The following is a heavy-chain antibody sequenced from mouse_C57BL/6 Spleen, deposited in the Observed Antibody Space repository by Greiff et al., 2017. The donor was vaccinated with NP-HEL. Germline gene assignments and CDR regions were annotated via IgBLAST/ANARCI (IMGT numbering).Heavy chain of an antibody. CDR1: GYAFSSSW. Sequence: QVQLQQSGPELVKPGASVTISCKASGYAFSSSWMNWVKQRPGKGLEWIGRIYPGDGDTNYNGKFKGKATLTADKSSSTAYMQLSSLTSEDSAVYFCAREGILDYWGQGTTLTVSS. CDR2: IYPGDGDT. J-gene: IGHJ2*01. CDR3: AREGILDY. V-gene: IGHV1-82*01.